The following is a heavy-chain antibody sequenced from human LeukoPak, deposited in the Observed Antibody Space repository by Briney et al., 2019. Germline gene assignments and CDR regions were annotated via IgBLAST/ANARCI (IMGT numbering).Heavy chain of an antibody. V-gene: IGHV4-59*01. J-gene: IGHJ4*02. D-gene: IGHD6-13*01. CDR3: ARVCIAASCTGDY. Sequence: SETLSLTCTVSGGSISSYYWSWIRQPPGKGLEWIGYIYYSGSTNYNPSLKSRVTISVDTSKNQFSLKLSSVTAADTAVYYCARVCIAASCTGDYWGQGTLVTVSS. CDR2: IYYSGST. CDR1: GGSISSYY.